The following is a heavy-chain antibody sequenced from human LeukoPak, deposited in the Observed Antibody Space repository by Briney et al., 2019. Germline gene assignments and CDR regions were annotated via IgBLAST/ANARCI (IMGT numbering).Heavy chain of an antibody. J-gene: IGHJ4*02. D-gene: IGHD2-21*02. CDR2: ISAYNGNT. Sequence: GASVKVSCKASGYTLTSYGISWVRQAPGQGLEWMGWISAYNGNTRYAQKLQGRVTMTTDSSTSTAYMELRSLRSDDTAVYYCARSSVVTAMVHLEYWGQGTLVTVSS. V-gene: IGHV1-18*01. CDR1: GYTLTSYG. CDR3: ARSSVVTAMVHLEY.